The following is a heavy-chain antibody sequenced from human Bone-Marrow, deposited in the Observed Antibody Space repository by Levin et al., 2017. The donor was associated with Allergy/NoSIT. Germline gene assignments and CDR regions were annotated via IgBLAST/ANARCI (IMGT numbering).Heavy chain of an antibody. V-gene: IGHV2-5*01. CDR2: IYWNDDK. CDR3: AHSNNGAYTAGTLPS. D-gene: IGHD1/OR15-1a*01. J-gene: IGHJ5*02. CDR1: GFSLSTSGVG. Sequence: SQTLSLTCTFSGFSLSTSGVGVHWIRQPPGKALEWLALIYWNDDKRYSPSLKKRLTITKDSSKNQVVLRLTNIDPVDTATYYCAHSNNGAYTAGTLPSWGQGTLVTVSS.